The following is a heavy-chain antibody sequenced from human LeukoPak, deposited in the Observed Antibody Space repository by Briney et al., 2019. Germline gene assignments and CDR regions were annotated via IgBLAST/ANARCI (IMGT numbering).Heavy chain of an antibody. Sequence: ASVKVSCKASGYTFTSYYMHWVRQAPGQGLEWMGIINPSGGSTSYAQKFQGRVTMTRDTSTSTVYMKLSSLRSEDTAVYYCARGPVTYYDILTPRAFDYWGQGTLVTVSS. J-gene: IGHJ4*02. CDR2: INPSGGST. D-gene: IGHD3-9*01. V-gene: IGHV1-46*01. CDR1: GYTFTSYY. CDR3: ARGPVTYYDILTPRAFDY.